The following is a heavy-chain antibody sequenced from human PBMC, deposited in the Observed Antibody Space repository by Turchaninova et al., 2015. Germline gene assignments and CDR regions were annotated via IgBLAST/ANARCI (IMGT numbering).Heavy chain of an antibody. Sequence: QLVQSGAEVKSPGASVKVSCQASGYIFTSYGITWVRQAPGQGLEWMGCINAQNGDTKDAEKVQGRITMSTDTSTNTAYMDLSSLRSDETAMYFCARHVLGHTGGFDFWGQGTLVTVSS. CDR3: ARHVLGHTGGFDF. J-gene: IGHJ4*02. V-gene: IGHV1-18*04. CDR1: GYIFTSYG. CDR2: INAQNGDT. D-gene: IGHD2-8*02.